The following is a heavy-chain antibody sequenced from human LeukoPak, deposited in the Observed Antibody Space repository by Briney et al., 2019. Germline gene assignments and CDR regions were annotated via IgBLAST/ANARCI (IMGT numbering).Heavy chain of an antibody. D-gene: IGHD6-6*01. J-gene: IGHJ4*02. V-gene: IGHV3-9*01. CDR3: ARGPNSNWSGLDF. CDR1: GFTFDDHA. CDR2: ISWNSGYI. Sequence: PGGSLRLSCAASGFTFDDHAMHWVRQAPGKGLEWVSGISWNSGYIGYADSVKGRFTVSRDNAKNTLYLQVNNLRAEDTAVYYCARGPNSNWSGLDFWGQGTLLTVSS.